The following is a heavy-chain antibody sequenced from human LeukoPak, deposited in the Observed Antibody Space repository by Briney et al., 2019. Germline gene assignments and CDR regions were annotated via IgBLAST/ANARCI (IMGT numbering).Heavy chain of an antibody. V-gene: IGHV3-23*01. D-gene: IGHD3-16*02. CDR2: ISGSGGST. CDR1: GFTFSSYA. J-gene: IGHJ4*02. Sequence: GGSLRLSCAASGFTFSSYAMHWVRQAPGKGLEWVSAISGSGGSTYYADSVKGRFTISRDNSKNTLYLQMNSLRAEDTAVYYCARDYDYVWGSYRQPYYFDYWGQGTLVTVSS. CDR3: ARDYDYVWGSYRQPYYFDY.